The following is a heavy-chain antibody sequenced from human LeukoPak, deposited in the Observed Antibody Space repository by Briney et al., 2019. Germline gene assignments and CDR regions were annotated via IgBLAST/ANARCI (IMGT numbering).Heavy chain of an antibody. CDR3: ANSRNWNVSY. Sequence: RGSLRLSCAASGFTFSSYAMSWVRQAPGKGLEWVSAISGSGGSTYYADSVKGRFTISTDNSKNTLYLQMNSLRAEDTAVYYCANSRNWNVSYWGQGTLVTVSS. D-gene: IGHD1-1*01. CDR2: ISGSGGST. J-gene: IGHJ4*02. V-gene: IGHV3-23*01. CDR1: GFTFSSYA.